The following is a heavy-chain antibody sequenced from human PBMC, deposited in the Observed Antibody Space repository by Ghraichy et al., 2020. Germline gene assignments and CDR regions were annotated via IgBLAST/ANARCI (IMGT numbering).Heavy chain of an antibody. CDR3: AKDALARTPRNYEDYYYGMDV. Sequence: SLRLSCAASGFTFDDYAMHWVRQAPGKGLEWVSGISWNSGSIGYADSVKGRFTISRDNAKNSLYLQMNSLRAEDTALYYCAKDALARTPRNYEDYYYGMDVWGQGTTVTVSS. D-gene: IGHD1-7*01. V-gene: IGHV3-9*01. CDR1: GFTFDDYA. CDR2: ISWNSGSI. J-gene: IGHJ6*02.